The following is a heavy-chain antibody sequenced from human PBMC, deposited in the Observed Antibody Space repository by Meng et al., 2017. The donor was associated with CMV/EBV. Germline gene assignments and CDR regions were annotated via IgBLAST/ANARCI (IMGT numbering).Heavy chain of an antibody. CDR3: AKERKAYYDILTADYGMDV. CDR1: GFTFSSYA. CDR2: ISGSGGST. D-gene: IGHD3-9*01. Sequence: GGPLRLSCAASGFTFSSYAMSWVRQAPGKGLEWVSAISGSGGSTYYADSVKGRFTISRDNSKNTLYLQMNSLRAEDTAVYYCAKERKAYYDILTADYGMDVWGQGTTVTVSS. J-gene: IGHJ6*02. V-gene: IGHV3-23*01.